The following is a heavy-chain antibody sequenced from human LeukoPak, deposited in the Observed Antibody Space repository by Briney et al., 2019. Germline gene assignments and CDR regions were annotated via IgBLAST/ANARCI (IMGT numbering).Heavy chain of an antibody. Sequence: ERSLRLSCAASGFTFSTSGMHWVRQAPGKGLEWVTFIQYDGDFKYYADSVKGRFIVSRDNPKNTVYLQMNSLRADDTAVYYCGREDCGGGRCRSAYWGQGTLVTVAS. CDR1: GFTFSTSG. J-gene: IGHJ4*02. D-gene: IGHD2-15*01. CDR2: IQYDGDFK. V-gene: IGHV3-30*12. CDR3: GREDCGGGRCRSAY.